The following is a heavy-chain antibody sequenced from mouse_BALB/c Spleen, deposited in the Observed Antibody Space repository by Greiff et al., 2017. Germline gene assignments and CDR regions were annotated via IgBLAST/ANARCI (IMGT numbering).Heavy chain of an antibody. CDR3: ARSGGDYYYAMDY. V-gene: IGHV5-17*02. Sequence: EVQVVESGGGLVKPGGSLKLSCAASGFTFSSFGMHWVRQAPEKGLEWVAYISSGSSTIYYADTVKGRFTISRDNTKNTLFLQLTSLTSEDTAVYYCARSGGDYYYAMDYWGQGTSVTVSA. D-gene: IGHD2-13*01. CDR2: ISSGSSTI. J-gene: IGHJ4*01. CDR1: GFTFSSFG.